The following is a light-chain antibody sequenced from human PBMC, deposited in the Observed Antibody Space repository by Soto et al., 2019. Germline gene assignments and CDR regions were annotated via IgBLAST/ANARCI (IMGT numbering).Light chain of an antibody. CDR2: AAS. CDR3: LLDFSYFWA. CDR1: QGISNY. J-gene: IGKJ1*01. V-gene: IGKV1-27*01. Sequence: DIQMTQSPSSLSASMGDRVAITCRASQGISNYLALYQQKPGKVPKLLIYAASTLQSGVPSRFSGSGSGTEFTLTISSLQPEDFATYYCLLDFSYFWAFGQGTKVDIK.